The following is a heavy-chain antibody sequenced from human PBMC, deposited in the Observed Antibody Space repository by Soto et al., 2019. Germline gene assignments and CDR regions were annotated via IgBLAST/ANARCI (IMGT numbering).Heavy chain of an antibody. J-gene: IGHJ3*02. CDR2: IYYSGST. CDR1: GGSVSSGSYY. Sequence: QVQLQESGPGLVKPSETLSLTCTVSGGSVSSGSYYWSWIRQPPGKGLEWIGYIYYSGSTNYNPSHKSRVTISVHTSKNQFSLKLSSVTAADTAVYYCANQRPGAFDIWGQGTMVTVSS. CDR3: ANQRPGAFDI. V-gene: IGHV4-61*01.